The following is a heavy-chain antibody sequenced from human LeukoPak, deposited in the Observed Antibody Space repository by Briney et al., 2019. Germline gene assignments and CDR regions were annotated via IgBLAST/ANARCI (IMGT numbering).Heavy chain of an antibody. D-gene: IGHD2/OR15-2a*01. CDR2: INPNSGDT. CDR1: GYTFTGSY. Sequence: ASVKVSCKTSGYTFTGSYIHWVRQAPGQGLEWMGWINPNSGDTTYAQKFQARVTMTTLTSISTAYMELTSLSSDDTAIYYCARVPYSTSFDYWGLGTLVTVSS. J-gene: IGHJ4*02. V-gene: IGHV1-2*02. CDR3: ARVPYSTSFDY.